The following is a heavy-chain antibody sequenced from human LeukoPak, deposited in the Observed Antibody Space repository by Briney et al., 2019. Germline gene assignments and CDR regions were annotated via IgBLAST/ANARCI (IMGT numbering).Heavy chain of an antibody. V-gene: IGHV4-59*08. CDR3: ARHKSSGSYPLDY. CDR1: GGSVSNYY. CDR2: VYYTGST. D-gene: IGHD3-22*01. J-gene: IGHJ4*02. Sequence: SETLSLTCSVSGGSVSNYYWSWIRQPPGKGLEWIGYVYYTGSTNYNPSLESRVTISVDTSKNQFSLTLSSVTAADTAVYYCARHKSSGSYPLDYWGQGILVTVSS.